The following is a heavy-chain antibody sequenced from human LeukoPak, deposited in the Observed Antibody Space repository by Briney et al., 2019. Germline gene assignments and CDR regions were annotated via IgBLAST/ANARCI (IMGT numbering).Heavy chain of an antibody. J-gene: IGHJ4*02. CDR2: IHYTGST. CDR1: GGSISRSDYY. Sequence: PSETLSLTCAVSGGSISRSDYYWGWIRQPPGKGLEWIGSIHYTGSTYYNPALKSRVTISVDTSKKQFSLKLSSVTAAGTAVYYCARDPQLGPFDYWGQGTLVTVSS. D-gene: IGHD6-6*01. V-gene: IGHV4-39*07. CDR3: ARDPQLGPFDY.